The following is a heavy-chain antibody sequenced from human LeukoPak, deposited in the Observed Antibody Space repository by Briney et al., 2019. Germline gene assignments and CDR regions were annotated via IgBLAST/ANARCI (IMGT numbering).Heavy chain of an antibody. CDR1: GYMFTGYY. J-gene: IGHJ4*02. D-gene: IGHD3-22*01. Sequence: ASVKVSCKAPGYMFTGYYMHWVRQAPGQGLEWMGRINPNSGGTNYAQRFQGRVTMTRDTSISTAYMELSSLTSDDTAVYYCATDSYYDSSGTFPSDYWGQGTLVTVSS. CDR3: ATDSYYDSSGTFPSDY. V-gene: IGHV1-2*06. CDR2: INPNSGGT.